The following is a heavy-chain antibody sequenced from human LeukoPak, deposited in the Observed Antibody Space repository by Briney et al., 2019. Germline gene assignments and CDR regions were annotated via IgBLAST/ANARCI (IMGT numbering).Heavy chain of an antibody. CDR3: ARDRMGRIFDY. CDR1: GFTFSSYW. D-gene: IGHD1-26*01. J-gene: IGHJ4*02. V-gene: IGHV3-7*01. CDR2: IKQDGSEK. Sequence: GGSLRLSCAASGFTFSSYWMSWVRQAPGKGLEWVANIKQDGSEKYYVDSVKGRFTISRDNAKNSLYLQMNSLRAKDTAVYYCARDRMGRIFDYWGQGTLVTVSS.